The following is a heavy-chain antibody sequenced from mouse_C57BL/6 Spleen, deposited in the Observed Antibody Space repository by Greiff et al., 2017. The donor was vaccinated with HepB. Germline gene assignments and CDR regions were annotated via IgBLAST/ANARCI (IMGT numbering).Heavy chain of an antibody. J-gene: IGHJ3*01. CDR3: TRFAY. CDR2: IRLKSDNYAT. V-gene: IGHV6-3*01. Sequence: EVKVVESGGGLVQPGGSMKLSCVASGFTFSNYWMNWVRQSPEKGLEWVAQIRLKSDNYATHYAESVKVRFTISRDDSKSSVYLHMNNIKAEDTVVYYCTRFAYWGQGTLVTVSA. CDR1: GFTFSNYW.